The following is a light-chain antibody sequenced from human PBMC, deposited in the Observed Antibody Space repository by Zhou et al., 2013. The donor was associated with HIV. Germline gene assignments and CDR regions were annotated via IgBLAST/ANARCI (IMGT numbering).Light chain of an antibody. J-gene: IGKJ1*01. CDR2: GAS. V-gene: IGKV3-20*01. CDR1: QSVSSY. Sequence: EIVLTQSPATLSLSPGERATLSCRASQSVSSYLAWYQQKPGQAPRLLIYGASSRATGIPDRFSGSGSGTVFTLTINKLEPDDFAVYYCQQYGVSPWTFGKGPRWKSN. CDR3: QQYGVSPWT.